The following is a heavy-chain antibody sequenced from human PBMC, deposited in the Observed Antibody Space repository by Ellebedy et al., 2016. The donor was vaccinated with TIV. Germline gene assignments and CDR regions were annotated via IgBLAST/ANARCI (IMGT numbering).Heavy chain of an antibody. CDR1: GDSVNSSDFY. CDR3: ARAKLRTVTSYCFDY. V-gene: IGHV4-30-4*02. D-gene: IGHD4-17*01. J-gene: IGHJ4*02. CDR2: IYRSGST. Sequence: MPSETLSLPCTVFGDSVNSSDFYWSWIRQPPGKGLEWIGNIYRSGSTYYNPSLKTRLAISVDTSKNQFSLTLTSVTAADTAVVYCARAKLRTVTSYCFDYWGQGALVTVSS.